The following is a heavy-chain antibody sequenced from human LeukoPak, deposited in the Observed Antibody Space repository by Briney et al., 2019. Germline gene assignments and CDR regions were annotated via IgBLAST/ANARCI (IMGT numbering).Heavy chain of an antibody. CDR3: AKWGDYDILTGYYDPDY. CDR1: GFTVTNYA. V-gene: IGHV3-23*01. CDR2: ISGSDDST. J-gene: IGHJ4*02. D-gene: IGHD3-9*01. Sequence: PGGSLRLSCAASGFTVTNYAMYWVRQAPGKGLEWVSAISGSDDSTYYADSVKGRFTISRDTSKNTLFLQMNSLRAEDTAVYYCAKWGDYDILTGYYDPDYWGQGTLVTVSS.